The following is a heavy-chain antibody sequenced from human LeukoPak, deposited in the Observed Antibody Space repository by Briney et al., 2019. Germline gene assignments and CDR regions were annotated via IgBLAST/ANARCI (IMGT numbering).Heavy chain of an antibody. CDR3: ARGGSYGDYVSN. J-gene: IGHJ4*02. V-gene: IGHV4-30-4*01. CDR2: IYYSGST. Sequence: SETLSLTCTVSGGSISSGDYYWSWIRQPPGKGLEWIGYIYYSGSTYYNPSLKSRVTMSVDASKNQFSLKLSSVTAADTAVYYCARGGSYGDYVSNWGQGTLVTVSS. D-gene: IGHD4-17*01. CDR1: GGSISSGDYY.